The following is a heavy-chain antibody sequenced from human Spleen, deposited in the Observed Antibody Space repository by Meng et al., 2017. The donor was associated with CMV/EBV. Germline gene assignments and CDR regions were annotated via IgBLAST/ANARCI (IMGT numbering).Heavy chain of an antibody. CDR2: IKSKTDGGTT. CDR3: TTGVTIFGGYYYGMDV. D-gene: IGHD3-3*01. V-gene: IGHV3-15*01. CDR1: GFTFSDCY. J-gene: IGHJ6*02. Sequence: GESLKISCAASGFTFSDCYMNWVRQAPGKGLEWVGRIKSKTDGGTTDYAAPVKGRFTISRDDSKNTLYLQMNSLKTEDTAVYYCTTGVTIFGGYYYGMDVWGQGTTVTVSS.